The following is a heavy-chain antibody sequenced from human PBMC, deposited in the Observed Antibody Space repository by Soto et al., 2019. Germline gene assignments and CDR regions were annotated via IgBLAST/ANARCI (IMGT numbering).Heavy chain of an antibody. CDR2: IIPFHGVT. Sequence: QVQLVQSGAEVKKPGSSVKVSCKASGGTFSPYTINWVRQAPGQGLEWMGRIIPFHGVTNYAQKFQARVTITADKSTSTAYMELSGLRFEDTAMYYCTRDWEITVSTWSFGGFWGRGTLVIVSS. CDR1: GGTFSPYT. V-gene: IGHV1-69*08. D-gene: IGHD3-10*01. J-gene: IGHJ4*02. CDR3: TRDWEITVSTWSFGGF.